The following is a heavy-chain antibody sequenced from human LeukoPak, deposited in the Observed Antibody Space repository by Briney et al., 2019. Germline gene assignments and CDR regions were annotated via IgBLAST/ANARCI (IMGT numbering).Heavy chain of an antibody. V-gene: IGHV3-30*18. CDR3: AKDLGFGELPHWFDP. CDR1: GFTFSSYG. CDR2: ISYDGSNK. J-gene: IGHJ5*02. Sequence: GGSLRLSCAASGFTFSSYGMHWVRQAPGKGLEWVAVISYDGSNKYYADSVKGRFTISRDNSKNTLYLQMNSLRAEDTAVYYCAKDLGFGELPHWFDPWGQGTLVTVSS. D-gene: IGHD3-10*01.